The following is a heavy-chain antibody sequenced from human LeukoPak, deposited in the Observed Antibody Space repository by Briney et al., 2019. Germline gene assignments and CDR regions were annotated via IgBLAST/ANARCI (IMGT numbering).Heavy chain of an antibody. D-gene: IGHD3-22*01. CDR3: ARGYYYDSSGYYYGGGFDY. J-gene: IGHJ4*02. Sequence: SETLSLTCTVSGGSISSSSYYWGWIRQPPGKGLEWIGSIYYSGSTYYNPSLKSRVTISVDTSKNQFSLKLSSVTAADTAVYYCARGYYYDSSGYYYGGGFDYWGQGTLVTVSS. CDR1: GGSISSSSYY. V-gene: IGHV4-39*01. CDR2: IYYSGST.